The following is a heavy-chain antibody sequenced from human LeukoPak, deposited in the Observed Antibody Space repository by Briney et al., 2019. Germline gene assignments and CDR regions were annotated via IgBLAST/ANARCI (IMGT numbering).Heavy chain of an antibody. Sequence: GGSLRLSCAASGFDFSTYAINWVRQAPGKGLEWVSSISTMSNYIFYGDSVKGRFTISRDNAKSTLYLQMNSLRAEDTAVYYCARYNRVHLDASDIWGQGTMVTVSS. CDR2: ISTMSNYI. CDR3: ARYNRVHLDASDI. D-gene: IGHD1-1*01. V-gene: IGHV3-21*01. CDR1: GFDFSTYA. J-gene: IGHJ3*02.